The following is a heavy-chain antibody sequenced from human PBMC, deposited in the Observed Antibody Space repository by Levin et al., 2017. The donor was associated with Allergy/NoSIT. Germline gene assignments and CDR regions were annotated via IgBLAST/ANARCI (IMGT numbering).Heavy chain of an antibody. CDR2: INHRGNT. V-gene: IGHV4-34*01. CDR3: ARTYDILSGFTSFDL. D-gene: IGHD3-9*01. J-gene: IGHJ4*02. Sequence: GSLRLSCAVYAESFNGNYWSWIRQPPGKGLEWIGEINHRGNTNYNPSLKNRVTISVDTSKNQFSLNLNSVTAADTAVYFCARTYDILSGFTSFDLWGQGTLVTVSS. CDR1: AESFNGNY.